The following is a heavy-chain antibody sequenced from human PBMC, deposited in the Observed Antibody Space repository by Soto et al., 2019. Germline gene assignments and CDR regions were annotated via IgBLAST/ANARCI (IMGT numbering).Heavy chain of an antibody. Sequence: GGSLRLSCAASGLTFSTYAMSWVRQAPGKGLEWVSTISGSGDSMYYADSVKGRFTISRSNSKNTLYLQMNSLRADDTAVYYCAKEAPGNDGDYWGQGTLVTVSS. CDR2: ISGSGDSM. CDR3: AKEAPGNDGDY. D-gene: IGHD1-1*01. J-gene: IGHJ4*02. V-gene: IGHV3-23*01. CDR1: GLTFSTYA.